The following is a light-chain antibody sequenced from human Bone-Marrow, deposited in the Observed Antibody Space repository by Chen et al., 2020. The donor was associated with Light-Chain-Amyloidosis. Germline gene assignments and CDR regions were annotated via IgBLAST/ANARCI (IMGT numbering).Light chain of an antibody. V-gene: IGLV3-21*02. Sequence: SYVLTQPSSVSVAPGQTATIACGGNNIGSTSVHWYQQTPGQAPLLVVYDDSDRPSGIPERLSGSNSGNTATLTTSRVEAGDEADYYCQAWDTSTAVFGGGTKLTVL. J-gene: IGLJ2*01. CDR3: QAWDTSTAV. CDR1: NIGSTS. CDR2: DDS.